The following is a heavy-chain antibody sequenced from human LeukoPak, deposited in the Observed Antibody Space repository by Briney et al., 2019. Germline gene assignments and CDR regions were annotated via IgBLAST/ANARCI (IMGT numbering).Heavy chain of an antibody. V-gene: IGHV3-33*01. J-gene: IGHJ3*02. CDR3: VRDHREVTTVFDI. CDR2: IWYDGSHK. Sequence: GGSLRLSCAASGFTFSTFSMHWVRQAPGKGLEWVAVIWYDGSHKYYGDAVKGRFTISRDNSKNTLYLQMNSLRAEDTAMYYCVRDHREVTTVFDIWGQGTMVTVSS. D-gene: IGHD4-11*01. CDR1: GFTFSTFS.